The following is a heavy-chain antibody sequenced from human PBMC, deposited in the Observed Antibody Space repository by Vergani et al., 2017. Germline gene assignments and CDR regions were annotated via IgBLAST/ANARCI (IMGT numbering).Heavy chain of an antibody. V-gene: IGHV3-64D*06. CDR1: GFTFSSYA. Sequence: EVQLVESGGGLVQPGGSLRLSCSASGFTFSSYAMHWVRQAPGKGLEYVSAISSNGGSTYYADSVKGRFTISRDNSKNTLYLQMSSLRAEDTAVYYCARGAQWLPRGGMDVWGQGTTVTVSS. J-gene: IGHJ6*02. CDR3: ARGAQWLPRGGMDV. D-gene: IGHD6-19*01. CDR2: ISSNGGST.